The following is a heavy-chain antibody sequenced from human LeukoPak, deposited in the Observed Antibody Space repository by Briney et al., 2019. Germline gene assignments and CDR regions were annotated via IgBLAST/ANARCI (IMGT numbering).Heavy chain of an antibody. CDR3: AFNSGYSSSWHAFDI. Sequence: ASVKVSCKASGHTFTGYYMHWVRQPPGQGLEWMGWINPNSGGTKYAQKFQGRVTMTRDTSISTAYMDLSRLKSDDTAVYYCAFNSGYSSSWHAFDIWGQGTMVTVSS. D-gene: IGHD6-13*01. CDR2: INPNSGGT. V-gene: IGHV1-2*02. CDR1: GHTFTGYY. J-gene: IGHJ3*02.